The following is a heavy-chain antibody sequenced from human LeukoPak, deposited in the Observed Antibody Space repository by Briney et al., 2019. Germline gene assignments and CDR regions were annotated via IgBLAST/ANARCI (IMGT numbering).Heavy chain of an antibody. V-gene: IGHV3-30*04. CDR2: ISYDGSNK. J-gene: IGHJ4*02. CDR3: AKDLRKSLLRWYYFDY. Sequence: GRSLRLSCAASGFTFSSYAMHWVRQAPGKGLEWVAVISYDGSNKYYADSVKGRFTISRDNSKNTLYLQMNSLRAEDTAVYYCAKDLRKSLLRWYYFDYWGQGTLVTVSS. CDR1: GFTFSSYA. D-gene: IGHD4-23*01.